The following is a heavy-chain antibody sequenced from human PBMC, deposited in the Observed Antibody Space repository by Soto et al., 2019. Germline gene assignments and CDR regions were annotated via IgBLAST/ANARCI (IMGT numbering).Heavy chain of an antibody. D-gene: IGHD2-15*01. CDR3: ARVGYCSGGSCYEGAFDI. CDR1: GGSISSYY. CDR2: IYYSGST. J-gene: IGHJ3*02. Sequence: SETLSLTCTVSGGSISSYYCIWVRQAPGKGLEWIVYIYYSGSTNYNPSLKSRVTISVDTSKNQFSLKLSSVTAADTAVYYCARVGYCSGGSCYEGAFDIWGQGTMVTVSS. V-gene: IGHV4-59*01.